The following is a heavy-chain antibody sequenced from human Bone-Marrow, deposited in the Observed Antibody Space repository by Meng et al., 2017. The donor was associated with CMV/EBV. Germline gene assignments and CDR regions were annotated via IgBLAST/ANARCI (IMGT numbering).Heavy chain of an antibody. CDR2: ISAYNGNT. CDR3: ARDGEYCSGGSCQNYYYYGMAV. Sequence: ASVKVSCKASGYTFTSYGISWVRQAPGQGLEWMGWISAYNGNTNYAQKLQGRVTMTTDTSTSTAYMELRSLRSDDTAVYYCARDGEYCSGGSCQNYYYYGMAVWGPGHTVTCYS. V-gene: IGHV1-18*01. CDR1: GYTFTSYG. J-gene: IGHJ6*01. D-gene: IGHD2-15*01.